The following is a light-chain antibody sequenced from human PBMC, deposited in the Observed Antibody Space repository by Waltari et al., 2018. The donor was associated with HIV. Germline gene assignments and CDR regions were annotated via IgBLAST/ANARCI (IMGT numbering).Light chain of an antibody. V-gene: IGLV2-23*02. J-gene: IGLJ2*01. CDR1: SSDVGSYYL. Sequence: QSALTQPASVSGSPGQSLTISCTGTSSDVGSYYLVYWSQQHPGKAPKLMIYEVSKRPSGVSNRFSGSKSGNTASLTISGLQAEDEADYYCCSYAGSSTFVVFGGGTKLTVL. CDR3: CSYAGSSTFVV. CDR2: EVS.